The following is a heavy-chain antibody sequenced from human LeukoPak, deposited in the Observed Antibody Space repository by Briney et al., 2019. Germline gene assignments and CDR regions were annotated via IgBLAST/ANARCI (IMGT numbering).Heavy chain of an antibody. CDR3: ANSWDVWF. J-gene: IGHJ4*02. CDR1: GFTFSSHG. D-gene: IGHD3-16*01. CDR2: IQHDGSNK. V-gene: IGHV3-30*02. Sequence: AGGSLRLSCAASGFTFSSHGMCWVRQAPGKGLEWVAFIQHDGSNKFYANSVKGRFTISRDNSKNTLYMQMNSLRAEDTAMYYYANSWDVWFWGQGTLVTVSS.